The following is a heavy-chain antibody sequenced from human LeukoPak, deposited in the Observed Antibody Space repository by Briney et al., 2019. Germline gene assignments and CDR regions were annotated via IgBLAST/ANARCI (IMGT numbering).Heavy chain of an antibody. V-gene: IGHV4-39*01. CDR2: IYYSGST. J-gene: IGHJ3*02. CDR1: GGSISSSSYY. D-gene: IGHD3-22*01. CDR3: ARHSNYYDSSGYHLDAFDI. Sequence: SETLSLTCTVSGGSISSSSYYWGWIRQPPGKGLEWIGSIYYSGSTYYNPSLKSRVTISVDTSKNQFSLKLSSVTAADTAVYYCARHSNYYDSSGYHLDAFDIWGQGTMVTVSS.